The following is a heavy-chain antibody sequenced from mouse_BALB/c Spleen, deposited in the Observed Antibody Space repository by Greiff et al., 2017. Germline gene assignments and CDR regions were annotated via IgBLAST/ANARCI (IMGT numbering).Heavy chain of an antibody. CDR3: ASPDAMDY. J-gene: IGHJ4*01. V-gene: IGHV5-12-1*01. Sequence: EVHLVESGGGLVKPGGSLKLSCAASGFAFSSYDMSWVRQTPEKRLEWVAYISSGGGSTYYPDTVKGRFTISRDNAKNTLYLQMSSLKSEDTAMYYCASPDAMDYWGQGTSVTVSS. CDR1: GFAFSSYD. CDR2: ISSGGGST.